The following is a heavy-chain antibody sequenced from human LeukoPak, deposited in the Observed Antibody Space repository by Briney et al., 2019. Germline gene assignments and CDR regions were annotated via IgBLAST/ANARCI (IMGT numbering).Heavy chain of an antibody. CDR2: IWYDGSNK. V-gene: IGHV3-33*01. J-gene: IGHJ4*02. CDR3: AREGGYGDSYFDY. D-gene: IGHD4-17*01. CDR1: GFTFSSYG. Sequence: GRSLRLSCAASGFTFSSYGMHWVRQAPGKGLEWVAVIWYDGSNKYYADSVKGRFTISRDNSKNTLYLQMNSLRAEDTAVYYCAREGGYGDSYFDYWGQGTLVTVSS.